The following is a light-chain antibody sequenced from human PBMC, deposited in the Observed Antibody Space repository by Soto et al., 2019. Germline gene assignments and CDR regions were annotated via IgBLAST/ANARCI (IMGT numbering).Light chain of an antibody. CDR3: QQYAASPLT. CDR1: QTLSTNS. CDR2: AAS. Sequence: EIVLTQSPGTLSLSPGERATLSCRASQTLSTNSSAWYQQRLGQTPRLLIYAASTRDTDIPDRFNGSGSGTDIALTISRLEPEDFALYYCQQYAASPLTFRPGTKVDVK. V-gene: IGKV3-20*01. J-gene: IGKJ3*01.